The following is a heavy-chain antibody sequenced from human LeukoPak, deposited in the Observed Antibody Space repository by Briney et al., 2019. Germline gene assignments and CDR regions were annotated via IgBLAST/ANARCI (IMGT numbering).Heavy chain of an antibody. J-gene: IGHJ4*02. D-gene: IGHD2-21*02. CDR1: GFTFTSNY. CDR3: ARGGIVVVTATIDY. CDR2: INPNSGGT. Sequence: ASVKVSCKASGFTFTSNYLHWVRQAPGQGLEWMGIINPNSGGTSYAQKFQGRVTLTRDTSTSTVSMELSSLRSEDTAIYYCARGGIVVVTATIDYWGQGTLVTVSS. V-gene: IGHV1-46*01.